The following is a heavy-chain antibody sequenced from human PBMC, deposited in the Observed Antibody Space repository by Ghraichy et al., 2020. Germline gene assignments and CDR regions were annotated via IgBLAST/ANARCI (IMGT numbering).Heavy chain of an antibody. D-gene: IGHD3-10*01. Sequence: SETLSLTCAVYGESFSGYSWTWIRQPPGKGLEWIGEINHSGSTNYNPSLKSRVTISVDTSKKQFSLKLSSVTAADTAVYYCARGAYYGSGPLGYWGQGTQVTVSS. CDR3: ARGAYYGSGPLGY. CDR2: INHSGST. V-gene: IGHV4-34*01. CDR1: GESFSGYS. J-gene: IGHJ4*02.